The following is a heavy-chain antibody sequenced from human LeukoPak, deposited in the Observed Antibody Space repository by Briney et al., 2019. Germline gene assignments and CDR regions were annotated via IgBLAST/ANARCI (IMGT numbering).Heavy chain of an antibody. V-gene: IGHV3-30-3*01. Sequence: GGSLRLSCAASGFTFSTFAMHWVRQAPGQGLEGVAVIISNGVKKYCPATVKCRFTVSRDNSKNTLDLQMDSLRAEDTTVYYCVRPIAVAGPDAFDMWGQGTMVAVP. J-gene: IGHJ3*02. CDR2: IISNGVKK. CDR1: GFTFSTFA. D-gene: IGHD6-19*01. CDR3: VRPIAVAGPDAFDM.